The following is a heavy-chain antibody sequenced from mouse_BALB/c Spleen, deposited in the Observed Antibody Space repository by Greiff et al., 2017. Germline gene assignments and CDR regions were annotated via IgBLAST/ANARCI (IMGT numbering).Heavy chain of an antibody. CDR1: GYTFTDYN. CDR3: ARGGNYLYYYAMDY. J-gene: IGHJ4*01. V-gene: IGHV1S29*02. Sequence: EVMLVESGPELVKPGASVKISCKASGYTFTDYNMHWVKQSHGKSLEWIGYIYPYNGGTGYNQKFKSKATLTVDNSSSTAYMELRSLTSEDSAVYYCARGGNYLYYYAMDYWGQGTSVTVSS. D-gene: IGHD2-1*01. CDR2: IYPYNGGT.